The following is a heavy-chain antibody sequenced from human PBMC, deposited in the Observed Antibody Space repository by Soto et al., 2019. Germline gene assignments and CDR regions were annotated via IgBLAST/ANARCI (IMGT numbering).Heavy chain of an antibody. D-gene: IGHD2-2*01. Sequence: QVQLVQSGGEVKKPGASVKVSCKASGYTFINHGISWVRQAPGQGLEWMGWISGHNGKTNYAQKFQGRVTMTTDTSTSTAYMELRSLRSDDTAVYYCARDSYPRAYHHDYWGQGTLVTVSS. CDR2: ISGHNGKT. CDR1: GYTFINHG. J-gene: IGHJ4*02. CDR3: ARDSYPRAYHHDY. V-gene: IGHV1-18*04.